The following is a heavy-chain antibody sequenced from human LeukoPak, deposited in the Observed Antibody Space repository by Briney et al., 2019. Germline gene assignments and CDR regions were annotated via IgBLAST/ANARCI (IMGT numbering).Heavy chain of an antibody. CDR2: IIPILGIA. D-gene: IGHD3-22*01. Sequence: SVKVSCKASGGTFSSYAISWVRQAPGQGLEWMGRIIPILGIANYAQKFQGRVTITADKSTSTAYMELSSLRFEDTAVYYCARGDSYYYDSSGWGVIDFDYWGQGTLVTVSS. J-gene: IGHJ4*02. V-gene: IGHV1-69*04. CDR1: GGTFSSYA. CDR3: ARGDSYYYDSSGWGVIDFDY.